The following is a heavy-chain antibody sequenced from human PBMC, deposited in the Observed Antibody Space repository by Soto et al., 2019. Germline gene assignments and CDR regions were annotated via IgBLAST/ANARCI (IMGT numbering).Heavy chain of an antibody. J-gene: IGHJ4*02. CDR2: INAGNGNT. CDR3: ARVRGVRTTGFFDY. V-gene: IGHV1-3*01. D-gene: IGHD1-1*01. CDR1: GYTFTSYA. Sequence: ASVKVSCKASGYTFTSYAMHWVRQAPGQRLEWMGWINAGNGNTKYSQKFQGRVTITRDTSASTAYMELRSLRSEDTAVYYCARVRGVRTTGFFDYWGQGTLVTVSS.